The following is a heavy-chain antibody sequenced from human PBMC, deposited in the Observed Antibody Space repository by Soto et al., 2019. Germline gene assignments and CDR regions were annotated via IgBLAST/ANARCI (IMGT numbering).Heavy chain of an antibody. V-gene: IGHV5-51*01. D-gene: IGHD3-22*01. CDR3: ARKDKSGYFNWFDP. CDR2: IFPSDSDT. CDR1: GYKFTSSW. Sequence: PGESLTICCRTSGYKFTSSWIAWVRQKPGKGLEWMGIIFPSDSDTRYSPSFQGQVTISADRSTSTVFLQWASLKASDTAVYFCARKDKSGYFNWFDPWGQGTLVTVSS. J-gene: IGHJ5*02.